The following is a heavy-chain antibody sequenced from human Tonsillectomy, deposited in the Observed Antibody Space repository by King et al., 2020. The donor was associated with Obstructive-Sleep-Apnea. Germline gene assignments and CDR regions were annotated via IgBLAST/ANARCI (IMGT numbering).Heavy chain of an antibody. CDR2: IYPGDSDT. Sequence: VQLVESGAEVKKPGESLKISCKGSGYSFTSYWIGWVRQMPGKGLEWMGIIYPGDSDTRYRPSIQGQVTISADKSISTAYLQWSSLKASDTAMYYCVRQYDILTGYGDWYFDLWGRGTLVTVSS. J-gene: IGHJ2*01. D-gene: IGHD3-9*01. CDR1: GYSFTSYW. CDR3: VRQYDILTGYGDWYFDL. V-gene: IGHV5-51*01.